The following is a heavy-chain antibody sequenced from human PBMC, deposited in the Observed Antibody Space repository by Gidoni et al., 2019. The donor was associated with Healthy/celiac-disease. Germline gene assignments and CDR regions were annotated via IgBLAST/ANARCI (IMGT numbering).Heavy chain of an antibody. D-gene: IGHD3-22*01. CDR1: GFTFSSYG. J-gene: IGHJ6*02. CDR3: AKNDNGMDV. V-gene: IGHV3-30*18. CDR2: ISYDGSNK. Sequence: QVQLVESGGGVVQPGRSLRHSCAAPGFTFSSYGMHWVRQAPGKGLEWVAVISYDGSNKYYADSVKGRFTISRDNSKNTLYLQMNSLRAEDTAVYYCAKNDNGMDVWGQGTTVTVSS.